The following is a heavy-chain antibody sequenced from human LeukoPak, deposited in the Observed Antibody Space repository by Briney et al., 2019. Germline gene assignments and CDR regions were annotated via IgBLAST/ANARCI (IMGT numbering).Heavy chain of an antibody. J-gene: IGHJ3*01. V-gene: IGHV3-23*01. CDR1: GFTFSSYA. Sequence: GGSLRLSCAASGFTFSSYAMSWVRQAPWKGLEWVSGISGSGGRPYYADSVKGRFTISRDNSKNTLYLQMNSLRAEDTAVYYCAKKGISATPDDAFDFWGQGTMVTVSS. D-gene: IGHD2-15*01. CDR3: AKKGISATPDDAFDF. CDR2: ISGSGGRP.